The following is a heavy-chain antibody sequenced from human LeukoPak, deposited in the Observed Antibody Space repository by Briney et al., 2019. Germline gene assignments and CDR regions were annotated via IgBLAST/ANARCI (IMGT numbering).Heavy chain of an antibody. CDR3: ARHVYTYGELPYYFDY. Sequence: PSETLSLTCSVSGGSISNSNYYWVWIRQPPGKGLEWIASIYYTGSTYYNPSLKSLVTISVDTSKNQFSLRLSSVTAADTAMFYCARHVYTYGELPYYFDYWGQGTLVSVSS. V-gene: IGHV4-39*01. CDR2: IYYTGST. J-gene: IGHJ4*02. D-gene: IGHD1-26*01. CDR1: GGSISNSNYY.